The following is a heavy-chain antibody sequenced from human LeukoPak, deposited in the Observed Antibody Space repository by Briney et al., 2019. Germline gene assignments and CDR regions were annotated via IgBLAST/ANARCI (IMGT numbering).Heavy chain of an antibody. CDR1: GYTFTSYG. CDR3: ARGCTNGVCPPWFDP. CDR2: IIPILGIA. V-gene: IGHV1-69*04. J-gene: IGHJ5*02. D-gene: IGHD2-8*01. Sequence: SVKVSCKASGYTFTSYGISWVRQAPGQGLEWMGRIIPILGIANYAQKFQGRVTITADKSTSTAYMELSSLRSEDTAVYYCARGCTNGVCPPWFDPWGQGTLVTVSS.